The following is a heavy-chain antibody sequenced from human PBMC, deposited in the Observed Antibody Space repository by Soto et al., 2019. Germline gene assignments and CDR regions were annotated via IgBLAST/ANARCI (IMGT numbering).Heavy chain of an antibody. Sequence: PSETLSLTCTVSGDSISSGGSYWTWIRQHPGKGLEWIGYTYYIGSPYYNPSLQSRVTISVDTSKNQVSLKLSSVTAADTAVYYCARAGGTVAALNFYGLDVWGQGTTVTVSS. CDR2: TYYIGSP. D-gene: IGHD1-26*01. CDR1: GDSISSGGSY. CDR3: ARAGGTVAALNFYGLDV. V-gene: IGHV4-31*03. J-gene: IGHJ6*02.